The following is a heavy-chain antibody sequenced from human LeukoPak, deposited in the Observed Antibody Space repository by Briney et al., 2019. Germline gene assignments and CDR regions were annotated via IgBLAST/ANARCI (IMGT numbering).Heavy chain of an antibody. J-gene: IGHJ4*02. V-gene: IGHV3-48*02. Sequence: GGSLRLSCAASGFTFSSSAMSWVRQAPGKALEWVSYISGSGSTIYYADFVKGRFAISRDNAKNTLYLQLISLTDEDTAVYYCARDRYGDYVFDYWGQGTLVTVSS. CDR1: GFTFSSSA. D-gene: IGHD4-17*01. CDR2: ISGSGSTI. CDR3: ARDRYGDYVFDY.